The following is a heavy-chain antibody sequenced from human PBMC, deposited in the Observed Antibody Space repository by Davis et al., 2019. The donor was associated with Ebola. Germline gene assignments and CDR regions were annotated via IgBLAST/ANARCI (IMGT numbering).Heavy chain of an antibody. Sequence: GESLKISCVASGFKLSAQWMGWVRQAPGKGLEWVADIKEDGSEIQYVESVKGRSTITRDNAKNSLFLQMNSLRAEDTAAYYCARDFGRGADFRGQGTVVTVSS. CDR1: GFKLSAQW. D-gene: IGHD2/OR15-2a*01. V-gene: IGHV3-7*01. CDR2: IKEDGSEI. CDR3: ARDFGRGADF. J-gene: IGHJ4*02.